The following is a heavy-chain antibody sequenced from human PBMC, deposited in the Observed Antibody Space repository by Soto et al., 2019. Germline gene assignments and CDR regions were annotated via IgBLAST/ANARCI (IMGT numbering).Heavy chain of an antibody. CDR1: GFTFSRYG. V-gene: IGHV3-30-3*01. CDR3: ARTAGGRVRGALDI. J-gene: IGHJ3*02. Sequence: DLEESGGGVVQPGTSLRLSCVASGFTFSRYGMHWVRQAPGKGLEWVAVIPNTENKKYYADSVKGRFTISRDNSQNTLFLQMDSLMSEDTAMYYCARTAGGRVRGALDIWGQGTMVTVS. CDR2: IPNTENKK. D-gene: IGHD6-13*01.